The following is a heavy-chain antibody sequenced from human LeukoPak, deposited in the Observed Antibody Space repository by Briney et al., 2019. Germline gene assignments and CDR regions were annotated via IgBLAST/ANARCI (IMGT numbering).Heavy chain of an antibody. CDR2: ISTGSSTT. Sequence: GGSLRLSCAASEFAFSTYNMNWVRQAPGKGLEWVSYISTGSSTTYYADSVKGRFTISRDNVENSLYLQMNSLRDEDTAVYYCARVAAGYSVNYFDYWAREPWSPSPQ. J-gene: IGHJ4*02. CDR3: ARVAAGYSVNYFDY. D-gene: IGHD4-23*01. CDR1: EFAFSTYN. V-gene: IGHV3-48*02.